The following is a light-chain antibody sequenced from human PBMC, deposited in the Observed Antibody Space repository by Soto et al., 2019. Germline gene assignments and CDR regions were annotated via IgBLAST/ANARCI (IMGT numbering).Light chain of an antibody. CDR1: SSDSGDYNY. J-gene: IGLJ1*01. CDR2: EVT. Sequence: QSVLSQPPSASGSPGQSVTFSCTGTSSDSGDYNYVSWYQQHPGKAPKLMIYEVTKRPSGVPDRFSGSKSGNTASLTVSGLQADDEADYYCSSYAGNNNYVVGTGTDVT. V-gene: IGLV2-8*01. CDR3: SSYAGNNNYV.